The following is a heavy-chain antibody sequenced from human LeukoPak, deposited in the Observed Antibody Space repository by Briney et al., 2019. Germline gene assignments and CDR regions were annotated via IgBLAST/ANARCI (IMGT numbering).Heavy chain of an antibody. CDR1: GFTFSSYA. D-gene: IGHD3-10*01. V-gene: IGHV3-23*01. Sequence: LPGGSLRLSCEASGFTFSSYAMSWVRQAPGKGLEWVSGIDSGDITYYANSVKGRFTISRDNSKNTLYLQMNSLRAEDTAVYYCARVADYYGSGSYYFDYWGQGTLVTVSS. J-gene: IGHJ4*02. CDR2: IDSGDIT. CDR3: ARVADYYGSGSYYFDY.